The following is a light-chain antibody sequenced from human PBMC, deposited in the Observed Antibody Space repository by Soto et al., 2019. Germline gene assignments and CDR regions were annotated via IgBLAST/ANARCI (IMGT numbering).Light chain of an antibody. CDR3: QQCYSSPPT. CDR2: AAS. CDR1: QSISSN. J-gene: IGKJ4*01. V-gene: IGKV1-39*01. Sequence: DIQMTQSPSSLSASVGDRVTITCRASQSISSNLDWYQQKPGKAPKLLIYAASSLQSGVPARFSGSGSGTDFTLTISSLQPEDFAVYYCQQCYSSPPTFGGGTKVDIK.